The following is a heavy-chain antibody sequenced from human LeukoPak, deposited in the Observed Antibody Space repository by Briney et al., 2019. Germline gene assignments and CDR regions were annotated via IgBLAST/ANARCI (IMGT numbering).Heavy chain of an antibody. CDR2: ISSDGGST. CDR1: GFTFSSSD. J-gene: IGHJ3*02. Sequence: GGYVSCYCSASGFTFSSSDMSWDRQAPGKGLEYVSGISSDGGSTNYADSVKGRFTISRDNSKNTLYLQMSSLRPEDTAVYYCVKTVVTFGRLIRSDAFDIWGQGTMVTVSS. CDR3: VKTVVTFGRLIRSDAFDI. V-gene: IGHV3-64D*06. D-gene: IGHD3-16*01.